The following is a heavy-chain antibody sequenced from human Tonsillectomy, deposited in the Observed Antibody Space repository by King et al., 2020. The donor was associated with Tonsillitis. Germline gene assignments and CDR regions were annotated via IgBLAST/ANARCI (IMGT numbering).Heavy chain of an antibody. J-gene: IGHJ4*02. CDR1: GGSLSSNSYY. V-gene: IGHV4-39*01. D-gene: IGHD3-10*01. CDR3: ARLNYYASGSHRYYFDY. CDR2: IYYRGST. Sequence: LQLQESGPGLVKPSETLSLTCPVSGGSLSSNSYYWGWIRQPPGKGLEWIGNIYYRGSTYHNPSLKSRVTISGDTSKNQFSLKLSSVTAADTAVYYCARLNYYASGSHRYYFDYWGQGTLVTVSS.